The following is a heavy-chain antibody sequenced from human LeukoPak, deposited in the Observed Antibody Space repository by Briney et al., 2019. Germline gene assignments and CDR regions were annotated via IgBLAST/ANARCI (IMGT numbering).Heavy chain of an antibody. V-gene: IGHV3-23*01. CDR1: GLTFNNYA. D-gene: IGHD3-16*01. J-gene: IGHJ6*02. CDR2: ISKSGDHT. Sequence: GGSLRLSCAVSGLTFNNYAMNWVRQAPGKGLEWVSAISKSGDHTYYAASAKGRFTIYRDNSKNTQYLQMNSLRAEDTAVYYCATSWGPDTSAFRWGRDGMDVWGQGTTVIVS. CDR3: ATSWGPDTSAFRWGRDGMDV.